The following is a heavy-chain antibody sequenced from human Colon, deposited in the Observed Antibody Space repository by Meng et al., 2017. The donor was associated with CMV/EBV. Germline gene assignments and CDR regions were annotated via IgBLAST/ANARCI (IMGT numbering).Heavy chain of an antibody. CDR2: IYAGGRKT. CDR3: AKGSLEWLYYGMDV. CDR1: GFTFRNHA. Sequence: GESLKISCAGPGFTFRNHAMSWVRQAPGKGLEWVAVIYAGGRKTYYADPVKGRFNISRDDSKNMLYMQMKSLRAQDTAVYYCAKGSLEWLYYGMDVWGQGTTVTVSS. D-gene: IGHD3-3*01. J-gene: IGHJ6*02. V-gene: IGHV3-23*03.